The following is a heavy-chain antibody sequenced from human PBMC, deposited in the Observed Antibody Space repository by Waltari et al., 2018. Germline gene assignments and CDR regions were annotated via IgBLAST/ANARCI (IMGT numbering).Heavy chain of an antibody. CDR3: ARLFGDLTALDAFDI. Sequence: QVQLQESGTGLVKPSETLSLTCTVSGGSISSYYWSWIPQPAGKGLEWIGRIYTSGSTNYNPSLKSRVTMSVDTSKNQFSLKLSSVTAADTAVYYCARLFGDLTALDAFDIWGQGTMVTVSS. CDR2: IYTSGST. D-gene: IGHD3-10*02. V-gene: IGHV4-4*07. CDR1: GGSISSYY. J-gene: IGHJ3*02.